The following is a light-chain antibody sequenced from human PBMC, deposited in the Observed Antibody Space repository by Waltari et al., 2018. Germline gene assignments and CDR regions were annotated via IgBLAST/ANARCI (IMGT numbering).Light chain of an antibody. CDR3: SSYTTNTRV. J-gene: IGLJ2*01. V-gene: IGLV2-14*03. Sequence: QSALTQPASASASPGQSITISCPGTTSDIGSDHYVSWYQQHPGRAPKLMIYDVNNRPSGVSIRFSGSKSFNAASLTISGLQAEDEADYYCSSYTTNTRVFGGGTKLTV. CDR1: TSDIGSDHY. CDR2: DVN.